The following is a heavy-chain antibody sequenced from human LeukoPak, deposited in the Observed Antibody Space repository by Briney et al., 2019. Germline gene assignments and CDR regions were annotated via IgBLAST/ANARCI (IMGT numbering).Heavy chain of an antibody. CDR3: ARNYYYGMDV. CDR1: GYTFTVYY. J-gene: IGHJ6*02. V-gene: IGHV1-2*02. CDR2: INPNSGGT. Sequence: GASVKVSCKASGYTFTVYYMHWVRQAPGKGLEWMGWINPNSGGTNSAQKFQGRVTMTRDTSISTAYMELSRLSSDDTAVYYCARNYYYGMDVWGQGTTVTVSS.